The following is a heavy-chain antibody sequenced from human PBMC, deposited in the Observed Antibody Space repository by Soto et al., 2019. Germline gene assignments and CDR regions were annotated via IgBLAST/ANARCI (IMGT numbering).Heavy chain of an antibody. CDR2: IWSDGSNK. CDR1: VFTFSTYG. D-gene: IGHD3-10*01. CDR3: ARDRIYGSGSFYNVGY. J-gene: IGHJ4*02. V-gene: IGHV3-33*01. Sequence: GGSLRLSCAASVFTFSTYGMHWVRQAPGKGLEWVAVIWSDGSNKYYADSVRDRFTISRDNSKNTLYLQMNSLRAEDTAVYYCARDRIYGSGSFYNVGYWGQGTLVTVSS.